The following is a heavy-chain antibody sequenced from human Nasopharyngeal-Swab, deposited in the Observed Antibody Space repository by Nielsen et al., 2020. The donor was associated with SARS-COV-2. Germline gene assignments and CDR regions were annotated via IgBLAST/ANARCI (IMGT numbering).Heavy chain of an antibody. Sequence: GESLKISCAASGFTVSSNYVSWVRQAPGKGLEWVSVIYSGGSTYYADSVKGRFTISRDNSKNTLYLLMNSLRAEDTAVYYCARDSSSSWYEGYDAFDIWGQGTMVTVSS. CDR3: ARDSSSSWYEGYDAFDI. CDR2: IYSGGST. J-gene: IGHJ3*02. V-gene: IGHV3-53*01. D-gene: IGHD6-13*01. CDR1: GFTVSSNY.